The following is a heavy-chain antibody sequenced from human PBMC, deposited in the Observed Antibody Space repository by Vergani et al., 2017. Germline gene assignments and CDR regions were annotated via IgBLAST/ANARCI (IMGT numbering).Heavy chain of an antibody. CDR2: IYTSGST. Sequence: QVQLQESGPGLVKPSETLSLTCTVSGGSISSYYWSWIRQPAGKGLEWIGRIYTSGSTNYNPSLKSRVTMSVDTSKNQFSLKLSSVTAADTAVYYCARGLAYYDFWSGYYKAPYMDVWGKGTTVTVSS. CDR3: ARGLAYYDFWSGYYKAPYMDV. CDR1: GGSISSYY. D-gene: IGHD3-3*01. J-gene: IGHJ6*03. V-gene: IGHV4-4*07.